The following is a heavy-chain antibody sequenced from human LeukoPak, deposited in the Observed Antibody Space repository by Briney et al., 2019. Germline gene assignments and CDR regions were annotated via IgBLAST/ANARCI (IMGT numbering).Heavy chain of an antibody. CDR3: ARHGPMRITMIAVVRRPPRCFDY. D-gene: IGHD3-22*01. J-gene: IGHJ4*02. Sequence: SETLSLTCAVYGGSFSGYYWSWIRQPPGKGLEWIGEINHSGSTNYNPSLKSRVTISVDTSKNQFSLKLSSVTAADTAVYYCARHGPMRITMIAVVRRPPRCFDYWGQGTLATVSS. V-gene: IGHV4-34*01. CDR1: GGSFSGYY. CDR2: INHSGST.